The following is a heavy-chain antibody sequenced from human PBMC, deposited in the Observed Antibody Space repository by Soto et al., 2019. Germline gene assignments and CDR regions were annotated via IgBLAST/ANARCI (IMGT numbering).Heavy chain of an antibody. J-gene: IGHJ4*02. V-gene: IGHV1-3*01. D-gene: IGHD6-19*01. CDR2: INAGNGNT. Sequence: ASVKVSCKASGFTFTSYAMHWVRQAPGQRLEWMGWINAGNGNTKYSQKFQGRVTITRDTSASTAYMELSSLRSEDTAVYYCARDQVRSGWFDYWGQGTLVTVS. CDR1: GFTFTSYA. CDR3: ARDQVRSGWFDY.